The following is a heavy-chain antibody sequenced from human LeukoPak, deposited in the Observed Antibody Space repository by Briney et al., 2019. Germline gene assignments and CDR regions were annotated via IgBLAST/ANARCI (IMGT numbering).Heavy chain of an antibody. D-gene: IGHD3-22*01. V-gene: IGHV3-30-3*01. J-gene: IGHJ4*02. CDR3: ARDRDYYDSSGYYSLYIFDY. CDR1: RFTFSSYT. CDR2: ISYDGSNK. Sequence: PGGSLRLSCAASRFTFSSYTMHWVRQAPGKGLEWVAVISYDGSNKYYADSVKGRFTISRDNSKNTLYLQMNSLRAEDTAVYYCARDRDYYDSSGYYSLYIFDYWGQGTLVTVSS.